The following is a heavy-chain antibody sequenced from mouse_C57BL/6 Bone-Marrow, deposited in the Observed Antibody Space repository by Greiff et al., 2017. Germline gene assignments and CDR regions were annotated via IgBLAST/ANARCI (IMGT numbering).Heavy chain of an antibody. CDR3: TRWNYFDY. CDR2: IDPENGDT. D-gene: IGHD2-3*01. V-gene: IGHV14-4*01. J-gene: IGHJ2*01. CDR1: GFNIKDDY. Sequence: VQLQQSGAELVRPGASVKLSCTASGFNIKDDYMHWVKQRPEQGLEWIGWIDPENGDTEYASKFQGKATITADTSSNTAYLQLSSLTSEDTAVYYCTRWNYFDYWGQGTTLTVS.